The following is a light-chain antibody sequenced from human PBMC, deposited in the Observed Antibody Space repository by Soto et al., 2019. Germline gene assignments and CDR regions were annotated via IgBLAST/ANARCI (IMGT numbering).Light chain of an antibody. CDR1: QSVSSSY. J-gene: IGKJ3*01. Sequence: EIVLTQSPGTLSLSPGERATLSCRASQSVSSSYLAWYQQKPGQAPRLLIYGASSRATGIPDRFSGSGSGTDFTITISRLEPEDFAVYYCQQYCSSALTFGPGTKVDIK. CDR2: GAS. V-gene: IGKV3-20*01. CDR3: QQYCSSALT.